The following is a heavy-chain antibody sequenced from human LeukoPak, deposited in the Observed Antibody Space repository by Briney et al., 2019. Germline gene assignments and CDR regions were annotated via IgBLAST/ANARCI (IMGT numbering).Heavy chain of an antibody. D-gene: IGHD6-13*01. CDR2: INPKCSGT. CDR3: VRDAIAAAGTGG. J-gene: IGHJ4*02. V-gene: IGHV1-2*02. Sequence: ASVKVSCKASGYTFTDYYMHWVRQAPGQGIEWMGWINPKCSGTNYAQNFQGRGAMTRDKAIVKAYMDLSGLRSDDRAGYYCVRDAIAAAGTGGWGRGTLVTVSS. CDR1: GYTFTDYY.